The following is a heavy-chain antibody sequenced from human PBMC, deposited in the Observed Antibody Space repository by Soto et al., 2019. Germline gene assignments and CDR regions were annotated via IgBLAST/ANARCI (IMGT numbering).Heavy chain of an antibody. CDR2: ISYDGSNK. CDR1: GFTFSSYG. J-gene: IGHJ4*02. Sequence: GSLRLSCAASGFTFSSYGMHWVRQAPGKGLEWVAVISYDGSNKYYADSVKGRFTISRDNSKNTLYLQMNSLRAEDTAVYYCATEPPEVLDFDYWGQGTLVTVSS. D-gene: IGHD1-1*01. CDR3: ATEPPEVLDFDY. V-gene: IGHV3-30*03.